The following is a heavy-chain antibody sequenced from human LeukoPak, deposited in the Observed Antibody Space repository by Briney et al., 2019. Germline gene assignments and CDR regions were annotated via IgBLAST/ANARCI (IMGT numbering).Heavy chain of an antibody. D-gene: IGHD6-19*01. V-gene: IGHV4-59*08. CDR3: ARRAVAENYFDY. CDR2: IYSSGST. J-gene: IGHJ4*02. Sequence: SETLSLTCTVSGGSITSYYWSWIRQPPGKGLECIGYIYSSGSTTYNPSLRSRVTISVDTSKNQFSLRLTSVTAADTAVYYCARRAVAENYFDYWGQGTLVTDSS. CDR1: GGSITSYY.